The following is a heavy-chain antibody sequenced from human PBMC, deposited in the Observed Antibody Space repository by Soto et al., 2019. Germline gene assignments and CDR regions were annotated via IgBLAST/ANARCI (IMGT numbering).Heavy chain of an antibody. V-gene: IGHV3-23*01. CDR1: GFKFDHHA. CDR2: ISASGGST. J-gene: IGHJ4*02. D-gene: IGHD6-13*01. CDR3: ATDARSTWYYFDS. Sequence: EVQLLESGGGLAQPGGSLRLSCAASGFKFDHHAMSWVRQAPGKGLEWVSGISASGGSTDHADSVKGRFTISRDDSKDTLYLQRDNLRADDTAIYYFATDARSTWYYFDSWGQGILVTVSS.